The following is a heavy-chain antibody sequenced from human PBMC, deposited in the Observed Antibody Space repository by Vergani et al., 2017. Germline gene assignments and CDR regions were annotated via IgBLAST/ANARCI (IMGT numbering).Heavy chain of an antibody. Sequence: EVQLVESGGGLVQPGRSLRLSCTASGFTFGDYAMSWFRQAPGKGLEWVGFIRSKAYGGTTEYAASVKGRFTISRDDYKSIAYLQMNSLKTEDTAVYYCTRAYCSSTSCYGSGNFDYWGQGTLVTVSS. CDR2: IRSKAYGGTT. J-gene: IGHJ4*02. V-gene: IGHV3-49*03. D-gene: IGHD2-2*01. CDR1: GFTFGDYA. CDR3: TRAYCSSTSCYGSGNFDY.